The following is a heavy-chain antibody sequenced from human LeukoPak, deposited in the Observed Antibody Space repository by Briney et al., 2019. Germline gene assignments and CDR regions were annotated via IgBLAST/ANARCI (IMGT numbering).Heavy chain of an antibody. CDR1: GFTFSSYW. Sequence: PGGSLRLSCAASGFTFSSYWMHWVRQAPGKGLVWVSRISDDGSSTTNANSVKGRFTISRGNAKNTVYLQMNSLGVEDTAVYYCARDCGASGCDYWGQGTLVTVSS. CDR3: ARDCGASGCDY. D-gene: IGHD5-12*01. J-gene: IGHJ4*02. V-gene: IGHV3-74*01. CDR2: ISDDGSST.